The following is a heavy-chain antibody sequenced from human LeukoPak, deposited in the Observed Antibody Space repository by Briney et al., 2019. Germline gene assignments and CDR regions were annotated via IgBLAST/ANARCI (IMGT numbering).Heavy chain of an antibody. CDR3: ARDEYAVPGGDY. J-gene: IGHJ4*02. D-gene: IGHD3-16*01. CDR2: IKQDGSET. CDR1: GFTLSSCW. Sequence: GSLRLSCAASGFTLSSCWMSWVRQAPGEGLEWVANIKQDGSETHYVDSVKGRFTISRDNAKNSLYMQMNSLRAEDTAVYYCARDEYAVPGGDYWGQGTLVTVSS. V-gene: IGHV3-7*01.